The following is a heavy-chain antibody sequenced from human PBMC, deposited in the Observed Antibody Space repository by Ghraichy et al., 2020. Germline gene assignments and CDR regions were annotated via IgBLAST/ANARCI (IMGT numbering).Heavy chain of an antibody. CDR3: ARHSSDFKYQLLLNWFDP. Sequence: SETLSLTCTVSGGSISSSSYYWGWIRQPPGKGLEWIGSIYYSGSTYYNPSLKSRVTISVDTSKNQFSLKLSSVTAADTAVYYCARHSSDFKYQLLLNWFDPWGQGTLVTVSS. J-gene: IGHJ5*02. D-gene: IGHD2-2*01. V-gene: IGHV4-39*01. CDR1: GGSISSSSYY. CDR2: IYYSGST.